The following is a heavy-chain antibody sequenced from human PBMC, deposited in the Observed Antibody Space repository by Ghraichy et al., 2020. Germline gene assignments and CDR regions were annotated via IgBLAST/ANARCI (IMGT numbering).Heavy chain of an antibody. J-gene: IGHJ6*02. Sequence: LSLTCAASGFTFSSYWMHWVRQAPGKGLVWVSRINSDGSSTSYADSVKGRFPISRDNAKNTLYLQMNSLRAEDTAVYYCARESGRDYDFWSGYLYYYYYGMDVWGQGTTVTVSS. D-gene: IGHD3-3*01. CDR2: INSDGSST. V-gene: IGHV3-74*01. CDR3: ARESGRDYDFWSGYLYYYYYGMDV. CDR1: GFTFSSYW.